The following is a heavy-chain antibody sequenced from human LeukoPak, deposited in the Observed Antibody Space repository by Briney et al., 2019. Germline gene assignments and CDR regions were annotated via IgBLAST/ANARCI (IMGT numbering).Heavy chain of an antibody. Sequence: GGSLRLSCAASGFTFSSYAMSWVRQAPGKGLEWVSAISGSGGSTYYADSVKGRFTISRDNSKNTLYLQMNSLRAEDTAVYYCAKADRGKGDGYSIGGDWGQGTLVTVSS. D-gene: IGHD5-24*01. CDR1: GFTFSSYA. J-gene: IGHJ4*02. V-gene: IGHV3-23*01. CDR3: AKADRGKGDGYSIGGD. CDR2: ISGSGGST.